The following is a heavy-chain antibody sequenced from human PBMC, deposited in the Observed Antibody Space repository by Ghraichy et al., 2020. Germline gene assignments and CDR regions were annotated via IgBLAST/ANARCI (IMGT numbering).Heavy chain of an antibody. CDR3: ASLTGKAYYYYGMGV. Sequence: GGSLRLSCAASGFTFSSYSMNWVRQAPGKGLEWVSCISSSSSTIYYADSVKGRFTISRDNSKNSLYLQMNSLRDEDTAVYYCASLTGKAYYYYGMGVWGQGTTVTVSS. CDR1: GFTFSSYS. V-gene: IGHV3-48*02. D-gene: IGHD6-13*01. J-gene: IGHJ6*02. CDR2: ISSSSSTI.